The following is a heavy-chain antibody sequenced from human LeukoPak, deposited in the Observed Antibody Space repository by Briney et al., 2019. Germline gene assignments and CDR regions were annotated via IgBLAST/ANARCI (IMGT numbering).Heavy chain of an antibody. Sequence: ASVKVSCKASGYTFTGYYMHWVRQAPGQGLEWMGWINPNSGGTNYAQKFQGRVTMTRDTSTSTAYMELSRLRSDDTAVYYCARGYDFWSGYRYYFDYWGQGTLVTVSS. J-gene: IGHJ4*02. CDR2: INPNSGGT. D-gene: IGHD3-3*01. V-gene: IGHV1-2*02. CDR1: GYTFTGYY. CDR3: ARGYDFWSGYRYYFDY.